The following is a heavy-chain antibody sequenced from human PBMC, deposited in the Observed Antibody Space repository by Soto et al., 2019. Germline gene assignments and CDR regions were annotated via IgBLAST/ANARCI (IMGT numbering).Heavy chain of an antibody. CDR3: AKDGVYCTVGTCSPGP. Sequence: EVQLLESGGGSVQPGGSLRLSCAVSGFSFSNYAMSWVRQAPGKGLEWVSGISDSGGRTYYADSVKGRFTTSRDNSKNTLYLQMNGLGAEDTAVYYCAKDGVYCTVGTCSPGPWGQGTLVTVSS. D-gene: IGHD2-15*01. CDR2: ISDSGGRT. CDR1: GFSFSNYA. J-gene: IGHJ5*02. V-gene: IGHV3-23*01.